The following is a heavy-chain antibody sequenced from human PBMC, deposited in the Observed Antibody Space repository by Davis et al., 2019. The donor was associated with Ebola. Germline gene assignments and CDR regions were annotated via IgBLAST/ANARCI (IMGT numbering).Heavy chain of an antibody. CDR2: IYYSGST. D-gene: IGHD4-11*01. Sequence: MPSETLSLTCTVSGGSIRSLYWSWIRQPPGKGLEWIGNIYYSGSTNYNPSLKSRVTISVDTSKNQFSLKLSSVTAADTAVYYCARIPLGYSNYVGNWFDPWGQGTLVTVSS. CDR1: GGSIRSLY. V-gene: IGHV4-59*11. J-gene: IGHJ5*02. CDR3: ARIPLGYSNYVGNWFDP.